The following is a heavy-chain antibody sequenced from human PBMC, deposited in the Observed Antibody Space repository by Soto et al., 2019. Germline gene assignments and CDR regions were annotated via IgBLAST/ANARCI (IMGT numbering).Heavy chain of an antibody. CDR1: GGSSSSSNW. CDR2: IYHSGST. CDR3: ARDFRQQWLARGYFDY. J-gene: IGHJ4*02. D-gene: IGHD6-19*01. V-gene: IGHV4-4*02. Sequence: ETLSLTCAVSGGSSSSSNWWSWVRQPPGKGLEWIGEIYHSGSTNYNPSLKSRVTISVDKSKNQFSLKLSSVTAADTAVYYCARDFRQQWLARGYFDYWGQGTLVTVSS.